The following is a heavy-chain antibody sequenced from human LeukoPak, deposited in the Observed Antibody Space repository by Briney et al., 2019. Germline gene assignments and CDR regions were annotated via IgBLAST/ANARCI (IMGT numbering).Heavy chain of an antibody. CDR1: GFTVSSNY. Sequence: LRLSCAASGFTVSSNYMSWIRQHPGKGLEWIGYIYYSGSTYYNPSLKSRVTISVDTSKNQFSLKLSSVTAADTAVYYCAREVRLTEMATITYYFDYWGQGTLVTVSS. CDR2: IYYSGST. CDR3: AREVRLTEMATITYYFDY. J-gene: IGHJ4*02. V-gene: IGHV4-31*02. D-gene: IGHD5-24*01.